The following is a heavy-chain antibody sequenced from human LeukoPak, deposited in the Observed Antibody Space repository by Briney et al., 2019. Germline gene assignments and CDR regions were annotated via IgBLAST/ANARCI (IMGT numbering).Heavy chain of an antibody. V-gene: IGHV1-69*04. J-gene: IGHJ5*02. CDR1: GGTFSSYA. D-gene: IGHD5-18*01. CDR3: ARAGNSVDTAMVGFWFDP. Sequence: ASVKVSCKASGGTFSSYAISWVRQAPGQGLEWMGRIIPILGIANYAQKFQGRVTITADKSTSTVYMELSSLRSEDTAVYYCARAGNSVDTAMVGFWFDPWGQGTLVTVSS. CDR2: IIPILGIA.